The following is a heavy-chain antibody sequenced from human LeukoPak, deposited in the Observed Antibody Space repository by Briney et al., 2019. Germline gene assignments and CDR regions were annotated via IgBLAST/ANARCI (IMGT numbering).Heavy chain of an antibody. CDR2: IIPIFGTA. Sequence: SVKVSCKASGGTFSSYAISWVRQAPGQGLEWMGGIIPIFGTANYARKFQGRVTITADESTSTAYKELSSLRSEDTAVYYCARLGQIAAAGHNWFDPWGQGTLVTVSS. V-gene: IGHV1-69*01. CDR3: ARLGQIAAAGHNWFDP. CDR1: GGTFSSYA. J-gene: IGHJ5*02. D-gene: IGHD6-13*01.